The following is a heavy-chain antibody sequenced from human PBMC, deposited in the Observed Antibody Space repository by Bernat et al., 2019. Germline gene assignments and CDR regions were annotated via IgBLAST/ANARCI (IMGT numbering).Heavy chain of an antibody. Sequence: EVQLVESGGGLVKPGGSLRLSCAASGFTFSNAWMSWVRQTPGKGLEWVARITSKGSGETTDYAAPVRCRFTISRADSKTTLYLQMNSLKTEDTVVYYCTWLEYCSGSRGSGVGDYFNYWGQGTLVTVSS. CDR2: ITSKGSGETT. CDR3: TWLEYCSGSRGSGVGDYFNY. CDR1: GFTFSNAW. J-gene: IGHJ4*02. V-gene: IGHV3-15*01. D-gene: IGHD2-15*01.